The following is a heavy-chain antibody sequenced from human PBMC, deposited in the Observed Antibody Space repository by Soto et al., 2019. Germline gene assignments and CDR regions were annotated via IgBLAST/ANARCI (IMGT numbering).Heavy chain of an antibody. Sequence: QLQLQESGPGLVKPSETLSLTCTVSGGYISSSSYYWGWIRQPPGKGLEWIGSIYYSGSTYYNPSLTSRGTISVEPSKTQFSLKLSSVTAADTAVYYCARHRVVGVRGVIGDFDYWGQGTLVTVSS. CDR3: ARHRVVGVRGVIGDFDY. D-gene: IGHD3-10*01. CDR2: IYYSGST. CDR1: GGYISSSSYY. V-gene: IGHV4-39*01. J-gene: IGHJ4*02.